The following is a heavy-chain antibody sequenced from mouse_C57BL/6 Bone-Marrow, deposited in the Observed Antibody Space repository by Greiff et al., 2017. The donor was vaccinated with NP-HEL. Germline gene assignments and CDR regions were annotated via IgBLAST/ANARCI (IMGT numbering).Heavy chain of an antibody. V-gene: IGHV1-64*01. Sequence: VKLQQPGAELVKPGASVKLSCKASGYTFTSYWMHWVKQRPGQGLEWIGMIHPNSGSTNYNEKFKSKATLTVDKSSSTAYMQLSSLTSEDSAVYYCAPLGRLRRPYYAMDYWGQGTSVTVSS. D-gene: IGHD2-2*01. J-gene: IGHJ4*01. CDR1: GYTFTSYW. CDR3: APLGRLRRPYYAMDY. CDR2: IHPNSGST.